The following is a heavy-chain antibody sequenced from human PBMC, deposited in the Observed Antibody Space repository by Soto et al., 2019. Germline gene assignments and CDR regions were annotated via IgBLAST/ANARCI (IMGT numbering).Heavy chain of an antibody. CDR1: GGSFSGYY. V-gene: IGHV4-34*01. J-gene: IGHJ4*02. Sequence: PSETLSLTCAVYGGSFSGYYWSWIRQPPGKGLEWIGEINHSGSTNYNPSLKSRVTISVDTSKNQFSLKLSSVTAADTAVYYCARDYCTNGVCQPTRSWKSGFDYRGQGTMVTVSS. D-gene: IGHD2-8*01. CDR3: ARDYCTNGVCQPTRSWKSGFDY. CDR2: INHSGST.